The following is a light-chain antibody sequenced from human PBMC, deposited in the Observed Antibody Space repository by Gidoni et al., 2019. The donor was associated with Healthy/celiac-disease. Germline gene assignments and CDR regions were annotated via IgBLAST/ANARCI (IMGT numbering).Light chain of an antibody. Sequence: DLVMTQSPDSLPGSLGERATLNCKSSQSVLYSSNTKNYLAWYQQKPGQPPKLLIYWASTRESGVPDRFSGSGSGTDFTLTISSLQAEDVAVYYCQQYYSTPSFGPGTKVDIK. CDR1: QSVLYSSNTKNY. CDR3: QQYYSTPS. J-gene: IGKJ3*01. V-gene: IGKV4-1*01. CDR2: WAS.